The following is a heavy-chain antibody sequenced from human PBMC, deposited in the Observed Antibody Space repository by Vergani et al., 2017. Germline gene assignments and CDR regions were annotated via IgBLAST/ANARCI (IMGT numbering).Heavy chain of an antibody. CDR2: VDPEDGET. Sequence: EVQLVQSGAEVKKPGATMKISCKVSGYTFTDHYMHWVKQAPGKGLEWMGLVDPEDGETIYAEKFKGRVTIAADTSTNTSHLELSSLSSEDTAVYYCATPQTGTTGGMEVWGQGTMVIVSS. D-gene: IGHD4-17*01. CDR1: GYTFTDHY. J-gene: IGHJ6*02. CDR3: ATPQTGTTGGMEV. V-gene: IGHV1-69-2*01.